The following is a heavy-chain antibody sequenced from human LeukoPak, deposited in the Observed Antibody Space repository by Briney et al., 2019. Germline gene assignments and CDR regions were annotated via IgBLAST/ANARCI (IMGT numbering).Heavy chain of an antibody. J-gene: IGHJ4*02. CDR1: GGSFSGYY. CDR3: ARVGDSGYDFDY. V-gene: IGHV4-34*01. CDR2: INHSGSA. D-gene: IGHD5-12*01. Sequence: PSETLSLTCAVYGGSFSGYYWNWIRQPPGKGLEWIGEINHSGSANYNPSLKSRVTISLDTSKNQFSLKLSSVTAADTAVYYCARVGDSGYDFDYWGQGTLVIVSS.